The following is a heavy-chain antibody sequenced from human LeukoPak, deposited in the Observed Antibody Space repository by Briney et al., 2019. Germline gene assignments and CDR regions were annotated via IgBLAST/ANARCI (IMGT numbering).Heavy chain of an antibody. V-gene: IGHV4-59*08. J-gene: IGHJ1*01. CDR1: GGSISSYY. Sequence: SETLSLTCTVSGGSISSYYWSWIRQPPGKGLEWIGYIYYSGSTNYNPSLKSRVTISVDTSKNQFSLKLSSVTAADTAVYYCARQGVTSAEYFQHWVQGTLVTVSS. CDR2: IYYSGST. D-gene: IGHD4-11*01. CDR3: ARQGVTSAEYFQH.